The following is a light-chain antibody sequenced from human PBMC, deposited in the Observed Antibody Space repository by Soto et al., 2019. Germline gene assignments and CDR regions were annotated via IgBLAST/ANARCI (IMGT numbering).Light chain of an antibody. J-gene: IGLJ2*01. CDR2: DTS. V-gene: IGLV7-46*01. CDR1: TGAVTSGHY. CDR3: LLSYSGGGV. Sequence: QTVVTQEPSLTVSPGGTVTLTCGSSTGAVTSGHYPYWFQQKPGQAPRTLIYDTSNKHSWTPARFSGSLLGGKAALTLSGGEAEDGAEYYCLLSYSGGGVFGGGTKLTVL.